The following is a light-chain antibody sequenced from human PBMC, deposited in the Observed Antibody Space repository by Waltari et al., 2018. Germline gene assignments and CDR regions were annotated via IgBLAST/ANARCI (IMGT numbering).Light chain of an antibody. Sequence: EIVMTQSPASLSVSQGERVTLYCRASQSIHDNLAWYQQKPGHAPRLLIFGASTRATGIPARFRGSGSGAEFTLTITSLQSEDCAVYYCQQYNVWPPLTFGGGTKVEIK. CDR1: QSIHDN. J-gene: IGKJ4*01. CDR2: GAS. V-gene: IGKV3-15*01. CDR3: QQYNVWPPLT.